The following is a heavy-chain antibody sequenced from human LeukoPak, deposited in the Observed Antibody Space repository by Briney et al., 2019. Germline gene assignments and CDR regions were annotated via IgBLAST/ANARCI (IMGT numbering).Heavy chain of an antibody. CDR2: INPNSGGT. CDR1: GYTFTSYY. D-gene: IGHD6-19*01. CDR3: ARDLEYSSGWYDFDY. V-gene: IGHV1-2*02. Sequence: ASVKVSCKASGYTFTSYYMHWVRQAPGQGLEWMGWINPNSGGTNYAQKFQGRVTMTRDTSISTAYMELSRLRSDDTAVYYCARDLEYSSGWYDFDYWGQGTLVTVSS. J-gene: IGHJ4*02.